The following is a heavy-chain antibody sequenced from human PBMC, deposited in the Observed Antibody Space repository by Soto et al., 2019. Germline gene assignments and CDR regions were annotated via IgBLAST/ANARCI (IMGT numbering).Heavy chain of an antibody. CDR3: ARAHAPTLPFDY. D-gene: IGHD2-15*01. Sequence: SETLSLTCTFSGFYIRNVYLSWIRQAPGKGLEWIGFIFHSGNAKYNPSLKSRVTISVDTSKNQFSLSLDSVTAADTAVYFCARAHAPTLPFDYWGQGTLVTVSS. CDR2: IFHSGNA. J-gene: IGHJ4*01. V-gene: IGHV4-59*01. CDR1: GFYIRNVY.